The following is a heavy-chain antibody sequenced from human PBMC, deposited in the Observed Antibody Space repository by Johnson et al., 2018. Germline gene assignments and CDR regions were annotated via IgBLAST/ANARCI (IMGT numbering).Heavy chain of an antibody. CDR2: IDYDGSRT. J-gene: IGHJ3*02. CDR1: GFSFTNYW. CDR3: VREGFYGGLDI. Sequence: VQLVQSGGGLVQPGGSLRISCTASGFSFTNYWMHWVRQAPGKGLVWVSRIDYDGSRTDYAVSVQGRFSISRDNAKNTLHLRMNSLRVDETALYYCVREGFYGGLDIWGNGTLVSVSS. D-gene: IGHD2/OR15-2a*01. V-gene: IGHV3-74*01.